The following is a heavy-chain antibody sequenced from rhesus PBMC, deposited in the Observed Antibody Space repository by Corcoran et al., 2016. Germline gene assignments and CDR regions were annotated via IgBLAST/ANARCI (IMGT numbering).Heavy chain of an antibody. V-gene: IGHV3-54*02. CDR1: GFTFSSYG. CDR3: AIVGVLYWDCSPSHALDY. J-gene: IGHJ4*01. Sequence: EVQLVESGGGLVQPGGSLRLSCAASGFTFSSYGIHWVRQAQGKGLEWVEVISYDGSKKYYANSGKDRFTICRDNCKSMLYILRRNLLCEGTGVYYWAIVGVLYWDCSPSHALDYWGQGVLVSVSS. CDR2: ISYDGSKK. D-gene: IGHD3-16*01.